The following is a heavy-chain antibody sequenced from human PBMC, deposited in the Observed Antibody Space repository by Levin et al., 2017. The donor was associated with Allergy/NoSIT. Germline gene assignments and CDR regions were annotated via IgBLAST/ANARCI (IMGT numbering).Heavy chain of an antibody. CDR1: GFTFSSYS. J-gene: IGHJ1*01. Sequence: GESLKISCAASGFTFSSYSMNWVRQAPGKGLEWVSYISSSSSTIYYADSVKGRFTISRDNAKNSLHLQMNSLRAEDTAVYYCASDDGPGGGYCSGGSCLLEYFQHWGQGTLVTVSS. V-gene: IGHV3-48*01. CDR3: ASDDGPGGGYCSGGSCLLEYFQH. CDR2: ISSSSSTI. D-gene: IGHD2-15*01.